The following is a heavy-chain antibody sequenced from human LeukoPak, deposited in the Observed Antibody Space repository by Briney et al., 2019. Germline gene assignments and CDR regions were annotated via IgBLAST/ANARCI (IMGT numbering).Heavy chain of an antibody. D-gene: IGHD1-1*01. CDR3: ARGRGPTGAASNWFDP. Sequence: SETLSLTCAVYGGSFSGYYWSWIRRPPGKGLEWIGEINHSGSTNYNPSLKSRVTISVDTSKNQFSLKLSSVTAADTAVYYCARGRGPTGAASNWFDPWGQGTLATVSS. CDR2: INHSGST. V-gene: IGHV4-34*01. J-gene: IGHJ5*02. CDR1: GGSFSGYY.